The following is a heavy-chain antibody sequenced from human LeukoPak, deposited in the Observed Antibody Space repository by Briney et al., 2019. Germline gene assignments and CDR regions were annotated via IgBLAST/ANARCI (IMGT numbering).Heavy chain of an antibody. Sequence: PSETLSLTCTVSGGSISSSSYYWGWIRQPPGKGLECVGSIYYSGSTYYNPSLKSRVTISVDTSKNQFSLKLSSVTAEDTAVYYCARQLTYYYDSSGYYYDYWGQGTLVTVSS. J-gene: IGHJ4*02. V-gene: IGHV4-39*01. CDR3: ARQLTYYYDSSGYYYDY. CDR1: GGSISSSSYY. CDR2: IYYSGST. D-gene: IGHD3-22*01.